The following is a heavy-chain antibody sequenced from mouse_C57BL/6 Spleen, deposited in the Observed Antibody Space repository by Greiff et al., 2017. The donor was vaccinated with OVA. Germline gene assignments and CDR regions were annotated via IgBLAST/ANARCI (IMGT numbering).Heavy chain of an antibody. J-gene: IGHJ1*03. Sequence: VQLQQPGAELVRPGSSVKLSCKASGYTFTSYWMHWVKQRPIQGLEWIGNIDPSDSETHYNQKFKDKATLTVDKSSSTAYMQLSSLTSEDSAVYYCARRDYGSLYWYFDVWGTGTTVTVSS. CDR2: IDPSDSET. CDR3: ARRDYGSLYWYFDV. V-gene: IGHV1-52*01. D-gene: IGHD1-1*01. CDR1: GYTFTSYW.